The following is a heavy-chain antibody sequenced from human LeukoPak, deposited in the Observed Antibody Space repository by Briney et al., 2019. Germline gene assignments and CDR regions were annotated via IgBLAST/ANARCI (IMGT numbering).Heavy chain of an antibody. CDR3: AKDRTVGASYWYFDL. CDR2: ISYDGSNK. CDR1: GFTFSSYA. Sequence: GGSLRLSCAASGFTFSSYAMHWVRQAPGKGLEWVAVISYDGSNKYYADSVKGRFTISRDSSKNTLFLQMNTLRAEDTAVYYCAKDRTVGASYWYFDLWGRGTLVTVSS. D-gene: IGHD1-26*01. V-gene: IGHV3-30-3*01. J-gene: IGHJ2*01.